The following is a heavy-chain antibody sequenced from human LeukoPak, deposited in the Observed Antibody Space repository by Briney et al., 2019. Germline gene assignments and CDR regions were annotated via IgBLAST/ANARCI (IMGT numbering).Heavy chain of an antibody. CDR2: IYTSGST. J-gene: IGHJ3*02. CDR1: GGSISSYY. D-gene: IGHD6-13*01. CDR3: ARDEGIAAAGIGAFDI. V-gene: IGHV4-4*07. Sequence: PSETLSLTCTVSGGSISSYYWSWIRQPAGKGLEWIGRIYTSGSTNYNPSLKSRVTMSVDTSKNQFSLKLSSVTAADTAVYYCARDEGIAAAGIGAFDIWGQGTMVTVSS.